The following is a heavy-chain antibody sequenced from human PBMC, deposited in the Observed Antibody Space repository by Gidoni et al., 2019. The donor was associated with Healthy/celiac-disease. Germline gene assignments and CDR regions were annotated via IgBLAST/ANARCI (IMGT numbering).Heavy chain of an antibody. CDR1: GFTFSRYW. Sequence: EVQLVESGGGLVQPGGSLRLSCAASGFTFSRYWMSWVRQAPGKGLEWVANIKQDGSEKYYVDSVKGRFTISRDNAKNSLYLQMNSLRAEDTAVYYCARVATPGYSSSWYPDYWGQGTLVTVSS. V-gene: IGHV3-7*04. CDR3: ARVATPGYSSSWYPDY. J-gene: IGHJ4*02. D-gene: IGHD6-13*01. CDR2: IKQDGSEK.